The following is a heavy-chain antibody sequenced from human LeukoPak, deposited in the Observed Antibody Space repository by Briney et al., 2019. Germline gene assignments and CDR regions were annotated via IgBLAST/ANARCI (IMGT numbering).Heavy chain of an antibody. V-gene: IGHV3-11*04. D-gene: IGHD5-18*01. Sequence: GGSLRLSCAASGFTVSSNYMSWVRQAPGKGLEWVSYISSSGSTIYYADSVKGRFTISRDNAKNSLYLQMNSLRAEDTAVYYCARVISMYTAVRYFDYWGQGTLVTVSS. J-gene: IGHJ4*02. CDR3: ARVISMYTAVRYFDY. CDR1: GFTVSSNY. CDR2: ISSSGSTI.